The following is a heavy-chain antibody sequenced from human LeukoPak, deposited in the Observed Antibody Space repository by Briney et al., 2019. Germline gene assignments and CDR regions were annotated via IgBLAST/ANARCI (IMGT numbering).Heavy chain of an antibody. CDR3: ARDGGFGELVH. V-gene: IGHV3-9*01. CDR1: GFSFDEYA. J-gene: IGHJ4*02. D-gene: IGHD3-10*01. CDR2: VSYSSLTI. Sequence: PDRSLRLSCAASGFSFDEYAMHWVRQAPGKGLEWVSGVSYSSLTIGYVDSVKGRFTISRDNAKNFLYLQMNSLRAEDTAVYYCARDGGFGELVHWGQGTLVTVSS.